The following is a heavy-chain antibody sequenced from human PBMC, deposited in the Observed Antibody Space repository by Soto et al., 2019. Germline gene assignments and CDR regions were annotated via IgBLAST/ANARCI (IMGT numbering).Heavy chain of an antibody. J-gene: IGHJ3*02. CDR1: GGSISSYY. Sequence: QVQLQESGPGLVKPSETLSLTCTVSGGSISSYYWSWIRQPPGKGLEWIGYIYYSGSTNYNPSLKSRVTISVDTSKNQFSLKLSSVTAADTAVYYCARGGDLGITMIVSGAFDIWGQGTMVTVSS. CDR3: ARGGDLGITMIVSGAFDI. D-gene: IGHD3-22*01. V-gene: IGHV4-59*01. CDR2: IYYSGST.